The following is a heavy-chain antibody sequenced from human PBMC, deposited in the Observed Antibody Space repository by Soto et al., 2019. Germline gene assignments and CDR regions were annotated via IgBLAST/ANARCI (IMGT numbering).Heavy chain of an antibody. Sequence: ASVKVSCKASGYTFSIYAMHCVLQAPGQRLEWMGWINAGYGNTKSSQKFQDRVTISRDTSASTAYMELTSLRSEDTAVYYCARDTGDGTFDFWGQGTLVTVSS. CDR3: ARDTGDGTFDF. CDR2: INAGYGNT. J-gene: IGHJ4*02. D-gene: IGHD7-27*01. V-gene: IGHV1-3*01. CDR1: GYTFSIYA.